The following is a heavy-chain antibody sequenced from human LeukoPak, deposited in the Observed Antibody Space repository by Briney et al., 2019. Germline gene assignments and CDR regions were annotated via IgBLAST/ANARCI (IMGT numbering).Heavy chain of an antibody. CDR1: GGSFSGYY. D-gene: IGHD3-22*01. Sequence: SETLSLTCAVYGGSFSGYYWSWIRQPAAKGLEWIGRIYTSGSTNYNPSLKSRVTISVDTSKNQFSLKLSSVTAADTAVYYCARDLGNTMIVGSFDYWGQGTLVTVSS. CDR2: IYTSGST. CDR3: ARDLGNTMIVGSFDY. J-gene: IGHJ4*02. V-gene: IGHV4-4*07.